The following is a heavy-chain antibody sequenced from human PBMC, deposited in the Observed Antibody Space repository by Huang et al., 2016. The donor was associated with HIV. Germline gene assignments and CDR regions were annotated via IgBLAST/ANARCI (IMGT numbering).Heavy chain of an antibody. CDR2: VNHGGSI. Sequence: QVQLYQWGAGPLRPSETLSLTCGVSGGSLHGYYWNCLRQSPGRGLEWIGEVNHGGSIKYNPSLKSRVTISVDTSKIQFSLNLTSVTATDTADYYCATSRSGSGWFLDIWGRGTLVSVS. V-gene: IGHV4-34*01. CDR1: GGSLHGYY. D-gene: IGHD6-19*01. J-gene: IGHJ2*01. CDR3: ATSRSGSGWFLDI.